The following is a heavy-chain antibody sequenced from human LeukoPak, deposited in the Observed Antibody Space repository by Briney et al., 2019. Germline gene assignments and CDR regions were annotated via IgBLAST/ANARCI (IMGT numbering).Heavy chain of an antibody. CDR3: AKDRSTGWSEY. J-gene: IGHJ4*02. Sequence: GGSLRLSCAASGFTFSDAWMSWVRQAPGKGLEWVGHIKSKTDGGTTDYPAPVKDRFTISRDDSRNTLYLQMNSLKTEDTAVYYCAKDRSTGWSEYWGQGTLVTVSS. CDR2: IKSKTDGGTT. D-gene: IGHD6-19*01. CDR1: GFTFSDAW. V-gene: IGHV3-15*01.